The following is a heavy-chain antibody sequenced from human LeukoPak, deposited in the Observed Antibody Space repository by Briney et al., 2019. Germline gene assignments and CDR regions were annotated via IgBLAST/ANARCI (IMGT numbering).Heavy chain of an antibody. CDR2: INPNSGGT. CDR1: GGTFSSYA. V-gene: IGHV1-2*02. Sequence: ASVKVSCKASGGTFSSYAISWVRQAPGQGLEWMGWINPNSGGTNYAQKFQGRVTMTRDTSISTAYMELSRLRSDDTAVYYCARDLTVTFPFDYWGQGTLVTVSS. J-gene: IGHJ4*02. D-gene: IGHD4-11*01. CDR3: ARDLTVTFPFDY.